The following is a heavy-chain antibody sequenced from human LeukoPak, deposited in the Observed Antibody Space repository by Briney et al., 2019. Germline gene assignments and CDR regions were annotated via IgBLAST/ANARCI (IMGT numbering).Heavy chain of an antibody. D-gene: IGHD5-18*01. J-gene: IGHJ4*02. Sequence: GRSLRLSCAASGFTFSSYGMHWVRQAPGKGLEWVAVISYDGSNKYYADSVKGRFTISRDDARNTLFLQMNTLRAEDTAVYYCTRGGSGYRYGYDYWGQGTLVTVSS. CDR2: ISYDGSNK. CDR3: TRGGSGYRYGYDY. V-gene: IGHV3-30*03. CDR1: GFTFSSYG.